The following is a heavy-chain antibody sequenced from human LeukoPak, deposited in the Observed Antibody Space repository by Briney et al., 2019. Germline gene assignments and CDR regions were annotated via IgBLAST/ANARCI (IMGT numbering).Heavy chain of an antibody. V-gene: IGHV3-21*01. CDR2: ISSSSSYI. D-gene: IGHD1-26*01. CDR1: GFTFSSYS. Sequence: KTGGSLRLSCAASGFTFSSYSMNWVRQAPGKGLEWDSSISSSSSYIYYADSVKGRFTISRDNAKNSLYLQMNSLRAEDTAVYYCARSGNSGSYDAFDIWGQGTMVTVSS. CDR3: ARSGNSGSYDAFDI. J-gene: IGHJ3*02.